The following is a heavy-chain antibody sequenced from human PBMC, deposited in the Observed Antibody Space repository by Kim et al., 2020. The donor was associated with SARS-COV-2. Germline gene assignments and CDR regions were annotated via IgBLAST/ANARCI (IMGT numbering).Heavy chain of an antibody. D-gene: IGHD3-3*01. CDR3: AKDTYFLEWLLRDYGMDV. CDR1: GFTFSSYG. J-gene: IGHJ6*02. Sequence: GGSLRLSCAASGFTFSSYGMHWVRQAPGKGLEWVAVISYDGSNKYYADSVKGRFTISRDNSKNTLYLQMNSLRAEDTAVYYCAKDTYFLEWLLRDYGMDVWGQGTTFTVSS. V-gene: IGHV3-30*18. CDR2: ISYDGSNK.